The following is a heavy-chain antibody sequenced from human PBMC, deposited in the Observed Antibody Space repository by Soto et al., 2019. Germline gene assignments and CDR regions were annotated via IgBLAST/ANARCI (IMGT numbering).Heavy chain of an antibody. CDR2: IYWDEGK. D-gene: IGHD1-1*01. V-gene: IGHV2-5*02. CDR3: AHRFSNAWYDWAFAV. Sequence: QITLKEAGPALVKPTQTLTLTCTFSGFSLSTTGVGVGWIRQPPGKALEWLALIYWDEGKRYRPSLKSRLTIVRDTSKNQVVLTLTNVDPEDTATYYCAHRFSNAWYDWAFAVWGQGTAVTVSS. J-gene: IGHJ3*01. CDR1: GFSLSTTGVG.